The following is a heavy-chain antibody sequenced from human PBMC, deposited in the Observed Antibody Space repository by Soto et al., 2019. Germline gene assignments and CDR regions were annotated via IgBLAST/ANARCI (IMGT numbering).Heavy chain of an antibody. V-gene: IGHV4-39*01. CDR1: GGSISSSSYY. J-gene: IGHJ4*02. D-gene: IGHD3-10*01. CDR2: IYYSGST. CDR3: ARLGKDTMVRGVIAQGFYYFDY. Sequence: QLQLQESGPGLVKPSETLSLTCTVSGGSISSSSYYWGWIRQPPGKGLEWIGSIYYSGSTYYNPSLKSRVNISLDTSKEQFSLKMSSVTAADTAVYYCARLGKDTMVRGVIAQGFYYFDYWCQGTLVTVSS.